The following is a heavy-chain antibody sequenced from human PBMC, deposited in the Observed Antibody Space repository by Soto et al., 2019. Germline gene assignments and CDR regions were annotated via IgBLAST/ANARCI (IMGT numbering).Heavy chain of an antibody. V-gene: IGHV3-74*01. CDR1: GLSFSNYW. Sequence: GGSLRLSCAGSGLSFSNYWIHWVPQAPGKGLAWVSRISRDGSSTTYADSVKGRFTITRDFAKNTVYLQMNSLGAEDTALYYCARESSGYSSYFDYWGQGSLVTVSS. D-gene: IGHD5-12*01. CDR3: ARESSGYSSYFDY. J-gene: IGHJ4*02. CDR2: ISRDGSST.